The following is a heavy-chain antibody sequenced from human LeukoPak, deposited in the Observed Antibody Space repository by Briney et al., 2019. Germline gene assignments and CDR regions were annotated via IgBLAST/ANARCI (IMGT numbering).Heavy chain of an antibody. CDR2: INSDGTGT. V-gene: IGHV3-74*03. Sequence: GGSLRLSCAASGFTFSSYWMHWVRQAPGKGPVWVSRINSDGTGTMYADSVKGRFTISRDNAKNTLYLQMNSLRAEDTAVYYCAKHPAFDIWGQGTRLTVSS. J-gene: IGHJ3*02. CDR1: GFTFSSYW. CDR3: AKHPAFDI.